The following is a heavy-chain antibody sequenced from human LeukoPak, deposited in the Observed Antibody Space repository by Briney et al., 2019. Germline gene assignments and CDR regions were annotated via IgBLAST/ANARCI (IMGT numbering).Heavy chain of an antibody. Sequence: GGSLRLSCAASGFSFSDYNMNWVRQAPGKGLQWVSGISPRGDITYYADSVKGRFTISRDNSKNTLYLEVISLTAEDTAVYYCAKDDAWLQFGEWSQGTLVTVSS. CDR3: AKDDAWLQFGE. CDR1: GFSFSDYN. D-gene: IGHD3-10*01. V-gene: IGHV3-23*01. J-gene: IGHJ4*02. CDR2: ISPRGDIT.